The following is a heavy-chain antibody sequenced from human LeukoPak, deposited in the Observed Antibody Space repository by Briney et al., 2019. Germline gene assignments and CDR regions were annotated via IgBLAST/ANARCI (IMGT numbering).Heavy chain of an antibody. Sequence: ASVKVSCKASGYTFINYGVTWVRQAPGQGLEWMGWISASNGNTNYAQKLQGRVTMTTDTSTSTAYMELSSLRSEDTAVYYCARDARGAAAADDAFDIWGQGTVVTVSS. CDR1: GYTFINYG. CDR2: ISASNGNT. V-gene: IGHV1-18*01. J-gene: IGHJ3*02. D-gene: IGHD6-13*01. CDR3: ARDARGAAAADDAFDI.